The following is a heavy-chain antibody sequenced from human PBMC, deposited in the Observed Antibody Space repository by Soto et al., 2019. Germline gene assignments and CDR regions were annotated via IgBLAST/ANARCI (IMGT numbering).Heavy chain of an antibody. CDR1: GYSFTSYW. CDR3: ARQYYYGSGSPPHAFDI. V-gene: IGHV5-51*01. CDR2: IYPGDSDT. D-gene: IGHD3-10*01. Sequence: GESLKISCKGSGYSFTSYWIGWVRQMPGKGQEWMGIIYPGDSDTRYSPSFQGQVTISADKSISTAYLQWSSLKASDTAMYYCARQYYYGSGSPPHAFDIWGQGTMVTVSS. J-gene: IGHJ3*02.